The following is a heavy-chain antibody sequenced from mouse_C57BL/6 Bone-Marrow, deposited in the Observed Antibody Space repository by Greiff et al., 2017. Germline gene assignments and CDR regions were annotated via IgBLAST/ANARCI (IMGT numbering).Heavy chain of an antibody. CDR2: IYPRRGNT. CDR1: GYTFTSYG. CDR3: AREGNYYSYYAMDY. J-gene: IGHJ4*01. Sequence: QVQLKQSGAELARPGASVKLSCKASGYTFTSYGISWVKQRTGQGLEWIGEIYPRRGNTYYNEKFKGKATLTADKSSSTAYMELRSLTSEDSAVYFCAREGNYYSYYAMDYWGQGTSVTVSS. D-gene: IGHD2-1*01. V-gene: IGHV1-81*01.